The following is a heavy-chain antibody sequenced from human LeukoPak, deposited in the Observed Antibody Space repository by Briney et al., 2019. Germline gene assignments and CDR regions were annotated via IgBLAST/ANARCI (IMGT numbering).Heavy chain of an antibody. CDR3: ARALGRDLYYYYYMDV. V-gene: IGHV3-7*03. Sequence: GGSLRLSCAASEFTFSDYWMSWVRQAPGKGPEWVANIKKDGSEEHYVDSVKGRFTISRDNAKNSLYLQMNSLRAEDTAVYYCARALGRDLYYYYYMDVWGKGTTVTVSS. D-gene: IGHD5-24*01. CDR2: IKKDGSEE. CDR1: EFTFSDYW. J-gene: IGHJ6*03.